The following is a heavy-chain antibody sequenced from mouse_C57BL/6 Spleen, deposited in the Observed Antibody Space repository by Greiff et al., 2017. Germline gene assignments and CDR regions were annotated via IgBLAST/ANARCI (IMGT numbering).Heavy chain of an antibody. V-gene: IGHV1-47*01. CDR1: GYTFTTYP. Sequence: QVQLQQSGAELVKPGASVKMSCKASGYTFTTYPIEWMKQNHGKSLEWIGNFHPYNDDTKYNEKFKGKATLTVEKSSSTVYLELSRLTSDDSAVYYCASGGGSSYGKLYWYFYVWGTGTTVTVSS. CDR3: ASGGGSSYGKLYWYFYV. D-gene: IGHD1-1*01. CDR2: FHPYNDDT. J-gene: IGHJ1*03.